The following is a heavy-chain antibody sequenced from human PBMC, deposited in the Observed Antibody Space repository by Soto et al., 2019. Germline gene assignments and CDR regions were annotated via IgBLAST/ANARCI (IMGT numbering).Heavy chain of an antibody. CDR2: ISSSSATI. CDR3: ARDRYSYGFGRY. D-gene: IGHD5-18*01. J-gene: IGHJ4*02. Sequence: PGGSLRLSCEASGFTFSSYDLNWVRQAPGKGLEWISYISSSSATIYYADSVKGRFTISRDNAKNSLYLQMNSLRAEDTAVYYCARDRYSYGFGRYWGQGTVVTVSS. V-gene: IGHV3-48*04. CDR1: GFTFSSYD.